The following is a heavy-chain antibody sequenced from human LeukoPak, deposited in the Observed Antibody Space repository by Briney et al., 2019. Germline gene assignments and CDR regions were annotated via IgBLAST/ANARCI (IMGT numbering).Heavy chain of an antibody. CDR1: GDSVSNNRAT. V-gene: IGHV6-1*01. CDR2: AYYRSKWYN. CDR3: SRGRGDIDFDY. J-gene: IGHJ4*02. Sequence: SQTLSLTCALSGDSVSNNRATWSWARQSPRRGLEWLGCAYYRSKWYNYYAVSVKSRITINPDTSRNQFSLQLNSVTPEDTAVYYCSRGRGDIDFDYWGQGTLVIVSS.